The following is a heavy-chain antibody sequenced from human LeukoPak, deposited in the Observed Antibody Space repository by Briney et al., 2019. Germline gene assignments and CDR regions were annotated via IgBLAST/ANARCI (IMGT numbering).Heavy chain of an antibody. CDR3: ARDSPIAVAEGY. D-gene: IGHD6-19*01. CDR1: GFTLSSYS. Sequence: GGSLRLSCAASGFTLSSYSMNWVRQAPGKGLEWVSSISSSSSYIYYADSVKGRFTISRDNAKNSLYLQMNSLRAEDTAVYYCARDSPIAVAEGYWGQGTLVTVSS. J-gene: IGHJ4*02. V-gene: IGHV3-21*01. CDR2: ISSSSSYI.